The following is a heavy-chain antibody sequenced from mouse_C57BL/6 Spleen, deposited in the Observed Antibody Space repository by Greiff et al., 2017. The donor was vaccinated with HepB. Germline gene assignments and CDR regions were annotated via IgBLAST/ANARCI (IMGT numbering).Heavy chain of an antibody. Sequence: VQLQQSGPGLVKPSQSLSLTCSVTGYSITSGYYWNWIRQFPGNKLEWMGYLSYDGSNNYNPSLKNRISITRDTSKNQFFLKLNSVTTEDTATYYCARGDDYDWFAYWGQGTLVTVSA. V-gene: IGHV3-6*01. CDR2: LSYDGSN. J-gene: IGHJ3*01. CDR1: GYSITSGYY. CDR3: ARGDDYDWFAY. D-gene: IGHD2-4*01.